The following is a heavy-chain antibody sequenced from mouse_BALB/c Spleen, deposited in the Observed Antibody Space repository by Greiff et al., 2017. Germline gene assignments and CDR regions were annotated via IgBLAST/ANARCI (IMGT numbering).Heavy chain of an antibody. CDR1: GFSLTSYG. V-gene: IGHV2-2*02. D-gene: IGHD2-14*01. CDR2: IWSGGST. CDR3: ARKGVRRGYYAMDY. J-gene: IGHJ4*01. Sequence: VQLVESGPGLVQPSQSLSITCTVSGFSLTSYGVHWVRQSPGKGLEWLGVIWSGGSTDYNAAFISRLSISKDNSKSQVFFKMNSLQANDTAIYYCARKGVRRGYYAMDYWGQGTSVTVSS.